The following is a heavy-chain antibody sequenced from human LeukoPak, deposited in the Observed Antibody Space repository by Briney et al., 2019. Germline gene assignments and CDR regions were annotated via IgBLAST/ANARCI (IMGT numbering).Heavy chain of an antibody. CDR1: GGSISSGSYY. CDR2: IYTSGST. V-gene: IGHV4-61*02. D-gene: IGHD2-15*01. Sequence: SETLSLTCTVSGGSISSGSYYWSWIRQPAGKGLEWIGRIYTSGSTNYNPSLKSRVTISVDTSKNQFSLKLSSVTAADTAVYYCANGVSGGSYYYYYYMDVWGKGTTVTVSS. CDR3: ANGVSGGSYYYYYYMDV. J-gene: IGHJ6*03.